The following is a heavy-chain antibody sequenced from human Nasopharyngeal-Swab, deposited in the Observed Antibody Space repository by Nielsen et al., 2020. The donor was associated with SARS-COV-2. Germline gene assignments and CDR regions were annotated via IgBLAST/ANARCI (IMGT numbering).Heavy chain of an antibody. CDR1: GFTFSDYY. D-gene: IGHD3-22*01. Sequence: GGSLRLSCAASGFTFSDYYMSWIRQAPGKGLEWVSYISSSGSTIYYADSVKGRFTISRDNSKNTLYLQMNSLRAEDTAVYYCARDYDSSGFDYWGQGTLVTVSS. CDR2: ISSSGSTI. J-gene: IGHJ4*02. V-gene: IGHV3-11*04. CDR3: ARDYDSSGFDY.